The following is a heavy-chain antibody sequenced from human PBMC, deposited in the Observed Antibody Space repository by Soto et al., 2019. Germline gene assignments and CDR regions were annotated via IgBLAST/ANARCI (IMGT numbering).Heavy chain of an antibody. J-gene: IGHJ6*02. CDR1: GYTFTSYG. D-gene: IGHD2-15*01. Sequence: QVQLVQSGAEVKKPGASVKVSCKASGYTFTSYGISWVRQAPGQWLEWMGWISAYNGNTNYAQKLQGRVTMTTDTSTSTAYMELRSLRSDDTAVYYCARDLDIVVVVAATRYYYYYGMDVWGQGTTVTVSS. CDR2: ISAYNGNT. V-gene: IGHV1-18*01. CDR3: ARDLDIVVVVAATRYYYYYGMDV.